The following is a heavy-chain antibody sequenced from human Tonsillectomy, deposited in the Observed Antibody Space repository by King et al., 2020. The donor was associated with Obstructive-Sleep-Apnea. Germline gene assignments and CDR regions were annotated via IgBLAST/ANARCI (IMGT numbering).Heavy chain of an antibody. V-gene: IGHV4-34*01. CDR3: ARGGWGSSWPFDY. D-gene: IGHD6-13*01. CDR1: GGSFSGYY. CDR2: INHSGST. J-gene: IGHJ4*02. Sequence: VQLQQWGAGLLKPSETLSLTCAVYGGSFSGYYCSWIRQPPGKGLECIGEINHSGSTNYNPSRKSRVPISLDTSKNQFSLELSAGTAADTAVYYCARGGWGSSWPFDYWGQGTLVTVSS.